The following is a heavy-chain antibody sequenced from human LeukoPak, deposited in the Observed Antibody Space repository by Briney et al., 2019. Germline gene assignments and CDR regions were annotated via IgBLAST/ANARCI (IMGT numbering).Heavy chain of an antibody. CDR2: IYTSGST. J-gene: IGHJ4*02. V-gene: IGHV4-4*07. CDR1: GGSISSYY. CDR3: ARALGYNVVNYFDY. Sequence: PSETLSLTCTVSGGSISSYYWSWIRQPAGKGLEWIGRIYTSGSTNCNPSLMSRVTMSVDTSKNQFSLKLSSVTAADTAVYYCARALGYNVVNYFDYWGQGTLVTVSS. D-gene: IGHD5-24*01.